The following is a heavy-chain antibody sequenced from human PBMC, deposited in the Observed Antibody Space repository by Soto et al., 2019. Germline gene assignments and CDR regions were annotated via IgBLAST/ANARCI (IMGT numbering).Heavy chain of an antibody. CDR3: ARDAGRYYDSTGYEFDY. V-gene: IGHV4-61*01. J-gene: IGHJ4*02. CDR2: IYYSGST. D-gene: IGHD3-22*01. CDR1: GGSVSSGSYF. Sequence: QVQLQESGPGLVKPSETLSLTCTVSGGSVSSGSYFWSWIRQPPGKGLEGIGYIYYSGSTNYNPSLKSRVTLSVDPSKNQCALKLSSVTAADTAVYYCARDAGRYYDSTGYEFDYWGQGTLVTLSS.